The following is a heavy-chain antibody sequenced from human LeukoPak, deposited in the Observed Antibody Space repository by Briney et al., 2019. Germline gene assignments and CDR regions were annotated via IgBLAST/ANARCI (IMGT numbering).Heavy chain of an antibody. D-gene: IGHD3-22*01. V-gene: IGHV3-33*08. Sequence: SQRLSYAASGFTFSHYWMHWVRQDPAAGLQWVAIIWYDGSNKYCAVYVKRRFTISSDDSTNTLYLQMNSLRVEDTAVYYCARWDYESSGYYSYWGQGTLVTVSS. J-gene: IGHJ4*02. CDR3: ARWDYESSGYYSY. CDR2: IWYDGSNK. CDR1: GFTFSHYW.